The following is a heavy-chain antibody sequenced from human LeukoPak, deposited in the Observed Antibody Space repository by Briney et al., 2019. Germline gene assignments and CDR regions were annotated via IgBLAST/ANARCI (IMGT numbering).Heavy chain of an antibody. CDR3: ARAIALPNAVASITEGYYYMDV. D-gene: IGHD5-12*01. Sequence: ASVRVSCTASGYTFTIYGISWVRQAPGQGGEWMGWVSAYNGNTNYTQKRQGRVTITTDTSTSAAYMELTSLRSDDTVVYYCARAIALPNAVASITEGYYYMDVWGKGTTVTVSS. V-gene: IGHV1-18*01. CDR2: VSAYNGNT. J-gene: IGHJ6*03. CDR1: GYTFTIYG.